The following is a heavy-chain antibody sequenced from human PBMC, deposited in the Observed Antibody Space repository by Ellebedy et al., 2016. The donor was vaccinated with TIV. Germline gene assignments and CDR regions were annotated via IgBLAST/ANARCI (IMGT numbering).Heavy chain of an antibody. Sequence: GGSLRLXCLASAFTFNNDWMAWVRQVPGKGLEWVALINPDGSQREYVDSMKGRFTISRDNAQNSLYLQMNSLRAEDTALYYCARDPFNGALDYWGQGTLVTVSS. CDR3: ARDPFNGALDY. D-gene: IGHD4-17*01. V-gene: IGHV3-7*01. J-gene: IGHJ4*02. CDR1: AFTFNNDW. CDR2: INPDGSQR.